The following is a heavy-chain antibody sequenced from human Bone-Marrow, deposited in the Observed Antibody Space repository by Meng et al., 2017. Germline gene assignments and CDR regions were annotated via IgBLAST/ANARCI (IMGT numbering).Heavy chain of an antibody. CDR2: ISSSSSYI. V-gene: IGHV3-21*01. J-gene: IGHJ5*02. CDR3: ARDGILLWFGELAWFDP. CDR1: GFTFSSYS. Sequence: GESLKISCAASGFTFSSYSMNWVRQAPGKGLEWVSSISSSSSYIYYADSVKGRFTISRDNAKNSLYLQMNSLRAEDTAVYYCARDGILLWFGELAWFDPWGQGTLVTFSS. D-gene: IGHD3-10*01.